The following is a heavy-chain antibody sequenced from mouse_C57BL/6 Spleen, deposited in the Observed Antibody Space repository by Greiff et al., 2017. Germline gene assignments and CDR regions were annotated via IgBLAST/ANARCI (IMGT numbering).Heavy chain of an antibody. CDR2: IYPGSGNT. Sequence: QVQLKESGPELVKPGASVKISCKASGYSFTSYYIHWVKQRPGQGLEWIGWIYPGSGNTKYNEKFKGKATLTADTSSSTAYMQRSSLTSEDSAVYYCARGGDYAMDYWGQGTSVTVSS. CDR1: GYSFTSYY. CDR3: ARGGDYAMDY. J-gene: IGHJ4*01. V-gene: IGHV1-66*01.